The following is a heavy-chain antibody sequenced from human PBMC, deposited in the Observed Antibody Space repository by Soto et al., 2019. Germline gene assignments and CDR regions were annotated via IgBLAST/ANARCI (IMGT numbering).Heavy chain of an antibody. CDR3: ARGGYSSGWYPKYYYYYGMDV. CDR2: IIPIFGTA. Sequence: SVKVSCKASGGTFSSYAISWVRQAPGQGLEWMGGIIPIFGTANYAQKFQGRVTITADESTSTAYMELSSLRSEDTAVYYCARGGYSSGWYPKYYYYYGMDVWGQGTTVTVSS. CDR1: GGTFSSYA. J-gene: IGHJ6*02. V-gene: IGHV1-69*13. D-gene: IGHD6-19*01.